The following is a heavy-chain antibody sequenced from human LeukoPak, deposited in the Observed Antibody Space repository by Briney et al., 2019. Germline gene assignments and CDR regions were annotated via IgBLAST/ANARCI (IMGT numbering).Heavy chain of an antibody. V-gene: IGHV3-74*01. CDR1: GFTFSSHW. Sequence: GGSLRLSCADSGFTFSSHWMHWVRQAPGKGLVWVSRIKYDASSTSYADSVKGRFTISRDNAKNTLYLQMNSLRAEDTAVYYCAKGRYNWNYGGPYWFDPWGQGTLVTVSS. CDR2: IKYDASST. D-gene: IGHD1-7*01. J-gene: IGHJ5*02. CDR3: AKGRYNWNYGGPYWFDP.